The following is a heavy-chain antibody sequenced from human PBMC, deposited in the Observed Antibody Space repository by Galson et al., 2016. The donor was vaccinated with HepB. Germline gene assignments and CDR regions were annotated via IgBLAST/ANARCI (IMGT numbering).Heavy chain of an antibody. D-gene: IGHD2-15*01. CDR3: ARDELVAAGSFFDF. Sequence: VRQAPGQGLEWMGWIIGGSGDTRYAQNFQGRVTIMTDTSANTIYMELSSLRPEDTAVYYCARDELVAAGSFFDFWGQGTLVTVSS. V-gene: IGHV1-3*01. J-gene: IGHJ4*02. CDR2: IIGGSGDT.